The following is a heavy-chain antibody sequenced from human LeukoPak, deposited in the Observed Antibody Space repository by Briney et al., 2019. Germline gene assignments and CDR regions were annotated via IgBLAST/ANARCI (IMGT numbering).Heavy chain of an antibody. CDR1: GGSISSSSYY. J-gene: IGHJ5*02. CDR3: ARRIVLMVYAMGGWFDP. CDR2: IYYSGST. D-gene: IGHD2-8*01. V-gene: IGHV4-39*07. Sequence: SETLSLTCTVSGGSISSSSYYWGWIRQPPGKGLEWIGSIYYSGSTYYNPSLKSRVTISVDTSKNQFSLKLSSVTAADTAVYYCARRIVLMVYAMGGWFDPWGQGTLVTVSS.